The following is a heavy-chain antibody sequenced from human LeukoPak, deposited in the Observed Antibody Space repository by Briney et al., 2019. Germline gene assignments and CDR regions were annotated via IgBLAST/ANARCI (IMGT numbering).Heavy chain of an antibody. D-gene: IGHD3-22*01. CDR3: ARLTYDSSSYRYYFDY. CDR1: GGSISSNSYY. J-gene: IGHJ4*02. V-gene: IGHV4-39*01. CDR2: IYYSGTT. Sequence: SETLSLTCTVSGGSISSNSYYWGWIRQPPGKGLEWIGTIYYSGTTYYNPSLKSRVTISVDTSKNQFSLMLSSVTAADTAVYYCARLTYDSSSYRYYFDYWGQGTLVTVSS.